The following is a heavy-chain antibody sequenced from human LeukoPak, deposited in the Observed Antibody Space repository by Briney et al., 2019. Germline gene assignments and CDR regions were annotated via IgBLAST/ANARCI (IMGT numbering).Heavy chain of an antibody. Sequence: ASVKVSCKASGYTFNSYYMHWVRQAPGQGLEWMGIINPSGGSTSYAQKFQGRVTMTRDTSTSTVYMELSSLRSEDTAVYYCARLGKQVSGSWYGFDYWGQGTLVTVSS. CDR1: GYTFNSYY. CDR2: INPSGGST. D-gene: IGHD6-13*01. V-gene: IGHV1-46*02. J-gene: IGHJ4*02. CDR3: ARLGKQVSGSWYGFDY.